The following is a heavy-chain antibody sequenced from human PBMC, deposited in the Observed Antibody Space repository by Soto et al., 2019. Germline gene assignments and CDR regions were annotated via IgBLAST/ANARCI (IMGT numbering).Heavy chain of an antibody. D-gene: IGHD2-21*01. J-gene: IGHJ6*02. CDR3: ARRIPFGYGMDV. CDR1: GFTFSRYA. V-gene: IGHV3-64*01. Sequence: EVQLVESGGGLVQPGGSLRLSCAASGFTFSRYAMHWVRQAPGQGLECVSAITSNGGNTDYASSVKGRFTISRDNSKNTLYLQMGSLRAEDMAVYYCARRIPFGYGMDVWGQGTTVTVSS. CDR2: ITSNGGNT.